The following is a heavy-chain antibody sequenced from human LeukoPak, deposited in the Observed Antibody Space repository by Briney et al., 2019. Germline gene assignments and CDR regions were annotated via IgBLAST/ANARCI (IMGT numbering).Heavy chain of an antibody. J-gene: IGHJ4*02. D-gene: IGHD6-6*01. V-gene: IGHV3-7*01. CDR2: IKEDGSEK. CDR3: ARIGYSSSSLDY. CDR1: GFTFSRYW. Sequence: GGSLRLSCAASGFTFSRYWMTWVRQAPGKGLEWVANIKEDGSEKIYVDSVKGRFTISRDNAKDSLYVQMNSLRAEDTAVYFCARIGYSSSSLDYWGQGTLVTVSS.